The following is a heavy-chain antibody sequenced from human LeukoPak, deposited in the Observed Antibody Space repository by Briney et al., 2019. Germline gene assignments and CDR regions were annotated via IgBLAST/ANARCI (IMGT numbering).Heavy chain of an antibody. CDR2: IKDRTDSGTT. V-gene: IGHV3-15*01. D-gene: IGHD3-10*01. CDR1: GFSVTNGW. CDR3: TTATVVWGVSVY. J-gene: IGHJ4*02. Sequence: GGSLRLSCSASGFSVTNGWMSWVRQAPGKGLEWVGRIKDRTDSGTTAYAAPVKGRFTISRGDSKNTVYLEMNSLKTEDTAVYFCTTATVVWGVSVYWGQGTLVTVSS.